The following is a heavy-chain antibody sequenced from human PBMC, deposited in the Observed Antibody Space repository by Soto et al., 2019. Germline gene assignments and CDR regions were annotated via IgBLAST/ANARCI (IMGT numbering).Heavy chain of an antibody. Sequence: QVQLVESGGGVVQPGRSLRLSCAASGFTFSSYAMHWVRQAPGKGLEWVAVISYDGSNKYYADSVKGRFTISRDNSKNTLYLQMNSLRAEDTAVYYCASGAVVAAATFDYWGQGTLVTVSS. CDR1: GFTFSSYA. D-gene: IGHD2-15*01. CDR3: ASGAVVAAATFDY. V-gene: IGHV3-30-3*01. J-gene: IGHJ4*02. CDR2: ISYDGSNK.